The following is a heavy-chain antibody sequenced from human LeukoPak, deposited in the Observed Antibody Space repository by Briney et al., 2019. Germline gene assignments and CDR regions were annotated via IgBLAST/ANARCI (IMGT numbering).Heavy chain of an antibody. Sequence: SETLSLTCAVYGGSFSGYYWSWIRQPPGKGLEWIGSIYYSGSTYYNPSLKSRVTISVDTSKNQFSLKLSSVTAADTAVYYCAGNYDSSGTLEIRSAMRIQHWGQGTLVTVSS. V-gene: IGHV4-34*01. CDR1: GGSFSGYY. CDR2: IYYSGST. J-gene: IGHJ1*01. D-gene: IGHD3-22*01. CDR3: AGNYDSSGTLEIRSAMRIQH.